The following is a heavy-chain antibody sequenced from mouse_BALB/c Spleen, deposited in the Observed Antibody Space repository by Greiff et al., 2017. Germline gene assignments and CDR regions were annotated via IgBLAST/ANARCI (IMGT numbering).Heavy chain of an antibody. Sequence: EVQLQQSGPELVKPGASVKMSCKASGYTFTSYVMHWVKQKPGQGLEWIGYINPYNDGTKYNEKFKGKATLSSDKSSSTTYMDLSILTSEDSAVYYCAYRYDTGSYALDYWGQGTSVTVSS. J-gene: IGHJ4*01. CDR2: INPYNDGT. CDR1: GYTFTSYV. CDR3: AYRYDTGSYALDY. D-gene: IGHD2-14*01. V-gene: IGHV1-14*01.